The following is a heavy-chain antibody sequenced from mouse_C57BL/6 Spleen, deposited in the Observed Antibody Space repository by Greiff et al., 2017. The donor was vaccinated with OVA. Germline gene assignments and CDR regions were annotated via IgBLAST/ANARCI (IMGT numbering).Heavy chain of an antibody. J-gene: IGHJ4*01. Sequence: EVHLVESGGGLVKPGGSLKLSCAASGFTFSDYGMHWVRQAPEKGLEWVAYISSGSSTIYYAYTVKGRFTISRDNAKNTLFLQMTSLRSEDTAMYYCALPSMDYWGQGTSVTVAS. CDR1: GFTFSDYG. CDR2: ISSGSSTI. CDR3: ALPSMDY. V-gene: IGHV5-17*01.